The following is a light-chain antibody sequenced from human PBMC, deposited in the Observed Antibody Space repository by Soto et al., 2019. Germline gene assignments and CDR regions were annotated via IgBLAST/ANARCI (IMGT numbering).Light chain of an antibody. Sequence: EILLTQSPATLSLSPVYRSILSCRASQSVSTFLAWFQQKPGQPPRLLIYNASNRTTGIPARFSGSGSGTDFTLTISSLEPEDFAVYYCQQRQYWPPITFGQGTRLEIK. CDR3: QQRQYWPPIT. J-gene: IGKJ5*01. CDR1: QSVSTF. V-gene: IGKV3-11*01. CDR2: NAS.